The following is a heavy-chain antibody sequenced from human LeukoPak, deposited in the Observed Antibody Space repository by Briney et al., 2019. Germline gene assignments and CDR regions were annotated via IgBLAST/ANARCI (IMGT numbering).Heavy chain of an antibody. J-gene: IGHJ4*02. CDR2: IYNGGNT. Sequence: SETLSLTCTVSGGSISSYCWSWIRQPPGKGLEWIAYIYNGGNTNYNPSTNYNPSLKSRVTISVDTSKNQFSLKLSSVTAADTAVYYCARTPCGGDCPLPDIWGQGTLVTVSS. CDR3: ARTPCGGDCPLPDI. D-gene: IGHD2-21*02. CDR1: GGSISSYC. V-gene: IGHV4-59*01.